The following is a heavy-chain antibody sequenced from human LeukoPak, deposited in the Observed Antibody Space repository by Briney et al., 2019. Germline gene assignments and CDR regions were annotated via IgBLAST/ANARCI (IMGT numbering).Heavy chain of an antibody. CDR2: ISYDGSNI. CDR1: GFTFSNYA. CDR3: ARGRGCSSTRCYSGFDY. J-gene: IGHJ4*02. D-gene: IGHD2-2*01. Sequence: PGGSLRLSCAASGFTFSNYAMHWVRQAPGKGLEWVAVISYDGSNIYYADSVRGRFTISRDNSKNTLYLQMNSLRTEDTAVYYCARGRGCSSTRCYSGFDYWGQGTLVTVSS. V-gene: IGHV3-30-3*01.